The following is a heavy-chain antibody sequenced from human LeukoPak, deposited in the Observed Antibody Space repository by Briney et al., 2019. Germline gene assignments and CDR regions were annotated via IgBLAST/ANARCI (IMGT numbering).Heavy chain of an antibody. D-gene: IGHD2-2*01. CDR3: ARDQVVPAAMFVYYGMDV. J-gene: IGHJ6*04. V-gene: IGHV4-61*01. Sequence: ASETLSLTCTVSDGSVSSGRYYWSWIRQPPGKGLEWIGYIYYSGSTNYNPSLKSRVTISVDTSKNQFSLKLSSVTAADTAVYYCARDQVVPAAMFVYYGMDVWGKGTTVTVSS. CDR2: IYYSGST. CDR1: DGSVSSGRYY.